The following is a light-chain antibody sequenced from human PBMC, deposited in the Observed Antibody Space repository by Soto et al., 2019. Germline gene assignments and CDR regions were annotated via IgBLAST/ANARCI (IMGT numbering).Light chain of an antibody. Sequence: PCERSTLSCRGRQSVSSLLVWYQQKPGQAPRLLIYGASSRATGIPDRFSGSGSGTDLTLTISRLEPEDFAVYYCQQYGSSPETFGQGTKVDI. CDR1: QSVSSL. CDR3: QQYGSSPET. CDR2: GAS. V-gene: IGKV3-20*01. J-gene: IGKJ1*01.